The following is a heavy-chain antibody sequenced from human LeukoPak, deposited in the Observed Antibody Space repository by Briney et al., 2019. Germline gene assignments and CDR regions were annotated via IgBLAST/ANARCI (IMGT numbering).Heavy chain of an antibody. CDR3: ARAYDSSGYYYPFFDY. J-gene: IGHJ4*02. V-gene: IGHV4-34*01. CDR2: INHSGNT. D-gene: IGHD3-22*01. Sequence: SETLSLTCAVYGGSFSGYYWSWIRQPPGKGLEWIGEINHSGNTNYNPSLKSRVTISVDTSKNQFSLKLSSVTAADTAVYYCARAYDSSGYYYPFFDYWGQGTLVTVSS. CDR1: GGSFSGYY.